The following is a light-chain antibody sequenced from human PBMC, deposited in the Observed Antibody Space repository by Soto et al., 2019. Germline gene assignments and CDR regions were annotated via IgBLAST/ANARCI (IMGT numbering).Light chain of an antibody. CDR3: GTWDSRLSAVV. CDR1: SSNIGKNY. CDR2: DNN. J-gene: IGLJ2*01. V-gene: IGLV1-51*01. Sequence: QSVLTQPPSVSAAPGQKVTISCSGSSSNIGKNYVSWYQQFPGTAPKLLIYDNNKRPSGIPDRFSGSKSGTSATLGITGLQTGDEADYYCGTWDSRLSAVVFGGGTKLTVL.